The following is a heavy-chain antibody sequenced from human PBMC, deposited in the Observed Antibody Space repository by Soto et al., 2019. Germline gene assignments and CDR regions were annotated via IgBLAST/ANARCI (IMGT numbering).Heavy chain of an antibody. V-gene: IGHV3-23*01. D-gene: IGHD1-1*01. J-gene: IGHJ6*02. CDR2: ISGSGGST. CDR3: VKDTKPGGADV. Sequence: PGGSLRLSCAASGFTFSSYAMSWVRQAPGKGLEWVSAISGSGGSTYYADSVKGRFTISRDNSKNTLYMQMNSLRGEDTALYYCVKDTKPGGADVWGQGTTVTVSS. CDR1: GFTFSSYA.